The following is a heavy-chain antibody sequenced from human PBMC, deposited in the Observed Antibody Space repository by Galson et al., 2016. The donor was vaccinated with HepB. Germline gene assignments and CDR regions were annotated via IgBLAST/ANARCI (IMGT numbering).Heavy chain of an antibody. CDR1: GFTFSSYG. V-gene: IGHV3-33*08. J-gene: IGHJ4*02. Sequence: SLRLSCAASGFTFSSYGIHWVRQAPGKGLEWVALIWSDGSNQYYADSVKGRFTISRDNSKNTVQLEMNSLRAEDTALYYCAREYYASGTYDSWGAHLFDYWGQGTLVTVSS. CDR3: AREYYASGTYDSWGAHLFDY. D-gene: IGHD3-10*01. CDR2: IWSDGSNQ.